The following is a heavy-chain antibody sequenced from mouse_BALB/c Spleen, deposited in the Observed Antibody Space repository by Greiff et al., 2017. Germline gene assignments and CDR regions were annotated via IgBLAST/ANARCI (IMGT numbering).Heavy chain of an antibody. CDR1: GYTFTSYW. CDR3: ARIDYGSSSFAY. J-gene: IGHJ3*01. Sequence: QVQLQQSGAELARPGASVKLSCKASGYTFTSYWMQWVKQRPGQGLEWIGAIYPGDGDTRYTQKFKGKATLTADKSSSTAYMQLSSLASEDSAVYYCARIDYGSSSFAYWGQGTLVTVSA. CDR2: IYPGDGDT. D-gene: IGHD1-1*01. V-gene: IGHV1-87*01.